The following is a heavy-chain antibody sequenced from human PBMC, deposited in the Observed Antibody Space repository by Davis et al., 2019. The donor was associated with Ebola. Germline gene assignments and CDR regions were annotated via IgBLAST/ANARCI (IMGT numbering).Heavy chain of an antibody. D-gene: IGHD6-19*01. CDR1: GGTFNDYV. CDR3: ARDSSSSGWYIGHYGMDV. J-gene: IGHJ6*04. V-gene: IGHV1-69*10. Sequence: AASVKVSCKASGGTFNDYVVNWVRQAPGRGLEWMGGLIPVFAVAKFAQKFQGRVTITRDTSASTAYMELSSLRSEDTAVYYCARDSSSSGWYIGHYGMDVWGKGTTVTVSS. CDR2: LIPVFAVA.